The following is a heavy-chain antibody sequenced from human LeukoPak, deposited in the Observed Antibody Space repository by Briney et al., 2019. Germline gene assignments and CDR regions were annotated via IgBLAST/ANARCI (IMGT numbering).Heavy chain of an antibody. CDR3: ARAGCSSTSCYNGWFDP. Sequence: VSVKVSCKASGGTFSSYAISWVRQAPGQGLEWMGWINPNSGGTNYAQKFQGRVTMTRDTSISTAYMELSRLRSDDTAVYYCARAGCSSTSCYNGWFDPWGQGTLVTVSS. CDR2: INPNSGGT. J-gene: IGHJ5*02. D-gene: IGHD2-2*02. CDR1: GGTFSSYA. V-gene: IGHV1-2*02.